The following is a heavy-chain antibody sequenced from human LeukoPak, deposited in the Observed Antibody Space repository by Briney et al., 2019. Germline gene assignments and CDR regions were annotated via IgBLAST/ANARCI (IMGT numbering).Heavy chain of an antibody. CDR1: GFTFSSYS. V-gene: IGHV3-21*04. J-gene: IGHJ4*02. Sequence: GGSLRLSCAVSGFTFSSYSMNWVRRAPGKGLEWVSSISGSSSYIYYADSVKGRFTISRDNSRNTLYLQMNSLRAGDTAVYYCAKSFRSTSLDYWGQGTLVTVSS. D-gene: IGHD2-2*01. CDR3: AKSFRSTSLDY. CDR2: ISGSSSYI.